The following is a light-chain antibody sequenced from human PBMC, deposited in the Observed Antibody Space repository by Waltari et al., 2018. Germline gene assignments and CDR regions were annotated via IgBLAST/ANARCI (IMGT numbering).Light chain of an antibody. Sequence: DIQMTQSPSSLPASVGDRVTITCRSSQSISNYLNWYQHKPGEAPKLLVYVASNLQRGVPSRFSGSGSETDFTLTNSSLQLEDFATYYCQQSYNAPYTFGQGTNVEIK. J-gene: IGKJ2*01. CDR1: QSISNY. CDR2: VAS. V-gene: IGKV1-39*01. CDR3: QQSYNAPYT.